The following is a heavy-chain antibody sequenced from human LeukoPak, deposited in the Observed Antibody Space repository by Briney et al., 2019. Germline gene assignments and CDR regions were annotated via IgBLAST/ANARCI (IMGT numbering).Heavy chain of an antibody. V-gene: IGHV1-2*02. CDR2: INPNSGGT. D-gene: IGHD6-13*01. Sequence: ASVKVSCKASGYTFTGYYMHWMRQAPGQGLEWMGWINPNSGGTNYAQKFQGRVTMTRDTSISTAYMELSRLRSDDTAVYYCARSIAAAGTDILYYYYGMDVWGQGTTVTVSS. CDR1: GYTFTGYY. CDR3: ARSIAAAGTDILYYYYGMDV. J-gene: IGHJ6*02.